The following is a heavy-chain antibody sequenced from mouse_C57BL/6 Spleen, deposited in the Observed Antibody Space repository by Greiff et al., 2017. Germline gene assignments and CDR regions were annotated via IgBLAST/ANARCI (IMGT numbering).Heavy chain of an antibody. J-gene: IGHJ3*01. V-gene: IGHV1-52*01. CDR3: ARDSNFSFAY. CDR1: GYTFTSYW. D-gene: IGHD2-5*01. Sequence: QVQLQQPGAELVRPGSSVKLSCKASGYTFTSYWMHWVKQRPIPGLEWIGNIDPSDSETHYNQKFKDKATLTVDKSSSTAYMQLSSLTSEDSAVYYCARDSNFSFAYWGQGTLVTVSA. CDR2: IDPSDSET.